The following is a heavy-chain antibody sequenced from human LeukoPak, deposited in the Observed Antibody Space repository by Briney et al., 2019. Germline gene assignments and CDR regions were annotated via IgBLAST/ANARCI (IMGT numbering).Heavy chain of an antibody. J-gene: IGHJ4*02. CDR3: ARGSYGQFDY. D-gene: IGHD5-18*01. CDR2: ISSGSTTI. V-gene: IGHV3-48*02. Sequence: GGSLRLSCAGTGFTFSSYSMNWVRQAPGKGLEWVSYISSGSTTIYYADSVKGRFTISRDNAKNSLYLQMSGLRDEDTAVYYCARGSYGQFDYWGQGALVTVSS. CDR1: GFTFSSYS.